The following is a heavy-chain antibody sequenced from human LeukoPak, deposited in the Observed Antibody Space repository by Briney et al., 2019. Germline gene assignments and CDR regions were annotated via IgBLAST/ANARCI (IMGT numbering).Heavy chain of an antibody. Sequence: SETLSLTCTVPGGSISSSSYYWGWIRQPPGKGLEWIGSIYYSGSTYYNPSLKSRVTISVDTSKNQFSLKLSSVTAADTAVYYCARKGILTGYYPDYWGQGTLVTVSS. D-gene: IGHD3-9*01. CDR1: GGSISSSSYY. J-gene: IGHJ4*02. V-gene: IGHV4-39*01. CDR2: IYYSGST. CDR3: ARKGILTGYYPDY.